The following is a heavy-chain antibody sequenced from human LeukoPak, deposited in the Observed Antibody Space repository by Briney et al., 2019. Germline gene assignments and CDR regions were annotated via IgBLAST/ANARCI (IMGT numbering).Heavy chain of an antibody. CDR2: ISSSGSYI. Sequence: GGSLRLSCAASGFTFSSYNMNWVRQAPGKGLEWVSSISSSGSYIYYADSVKSRFTISRDNAKNSLYLQMNSLRAEDTAVYYCARGSVGYCSGGSCPLDYWGQGTLVTVSS. J-gene: IGHJ4*02. D-gene: IGHD2-15*01. CDR3: ARGSVGYCSGGSCPLDY. V-gene: IGHV3-21*01. CDR1: GFTFSSYN.